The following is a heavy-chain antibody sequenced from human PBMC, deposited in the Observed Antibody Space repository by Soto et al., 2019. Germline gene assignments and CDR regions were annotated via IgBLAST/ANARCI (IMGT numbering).Heavy chain of an antibody. CDR3: ARDLRADRYFDY. J-gene: IGHJ4*02. CDR2: IYYSGST. CDR1: GCSISSGGYY. Sequence: SETLSLTCTFFGCSISSGGYYLCWIRQPPGKGLEWIGDIYYSGSTYYNPSLKSRVTISGDTSKNQFSLKLSSVTAADTAVYYCARDLRADRYFDYWGQGTLVTVSS. V-gene: IGHV4-30-4*01.